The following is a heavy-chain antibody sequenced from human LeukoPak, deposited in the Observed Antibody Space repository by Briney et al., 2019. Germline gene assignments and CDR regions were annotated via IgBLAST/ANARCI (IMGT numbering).Heavy chain of an antibody. V-gene: IGHV3-30*02. CDR2: IRYDGSNK. J-gene: IGHJ4*02. D-gene: IGHD1-26*01. Sequence: PGGSLRLSCAASGFTFSSYWMSWVRQAPGKGLEWVAFIRYDGSNKYYADSVKGRFTISRDNSKNTLYLQMNSLRAEDTAVYYCAKERGSYYTFDYWGQGTLVTVSS. CDR1: GFTFSSYW. CDR3: AKERGSYYTFDY.